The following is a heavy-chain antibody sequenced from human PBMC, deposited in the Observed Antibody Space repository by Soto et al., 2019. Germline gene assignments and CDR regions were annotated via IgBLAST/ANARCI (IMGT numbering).Heavy chain of an antibody. CDR2: IYWDDDK. CDR3: AHTYYGDYENWFDP. Sequence: QITLKESGPTLVKPTQTLTLTCTFSGFSLSTSGVGVGWIRQPPGKALEWLALIYWDDDKRYSPSLKSRLTITKDTSKNQVVLTMTNMDPVDTATYYCAHTYYGDYENWFDPWGQGTLVTVSS. CDR1: GFSLSTSGVG. J-gene: IGHJ5*02. V-gene: IGHV2-5*02. D-gene: IGHD4-17*01.